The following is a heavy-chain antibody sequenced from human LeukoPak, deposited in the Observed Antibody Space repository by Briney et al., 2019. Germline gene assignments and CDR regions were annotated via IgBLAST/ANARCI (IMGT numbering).Heavy chain of an antibody. CDR3: AREGLYGDNWFDP. J-gene: IGHJ5*02. Sequence: ASVKVSCKASGGTFSSYAIGWVRQAPGQGLEWMGGIIPIFGTANYAQKFQGRVTITTDESTSTAYMELSSLRSEDTAVYYCAREGLYGDNWFDPWGQGTLVTVSS. CDR2: IIPIFGTA. V-gene: IGHV1-69*05. D-gene: IGHD3-10*01. CDR1: GGTFSSYA.